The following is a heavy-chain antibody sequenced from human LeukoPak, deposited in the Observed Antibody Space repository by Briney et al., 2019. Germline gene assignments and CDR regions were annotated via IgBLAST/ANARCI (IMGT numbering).Heavy chain of an antibody. CDR2: IYSGGST. CDR3: ARVNSGYYQIDY. Sequence: PGGSLRLSCAASGFTVSSNYMSWVRQAPGKGLEWVSAIYSGGSTYYADSVKGRFTISRDNSKNTLYLQMNSLRAEDTAVYYCARVNSGYYQIDYWGQGTLVTVSS. CDR1: GFTVSSNY. V-gene: IGHV3-53*01. J-gene: IGHJ4*02. D-gene: IGHD3-22*01.